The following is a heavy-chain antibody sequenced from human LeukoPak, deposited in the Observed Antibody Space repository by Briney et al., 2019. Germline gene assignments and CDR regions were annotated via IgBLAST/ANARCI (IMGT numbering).Heavy chain of an antibody. Sequence: SETLSLTCAVYGGSFSGYYWSWIRQPPGKGLEWIGEINHSGSTNYNPSLKSRVTISVDTSKNQFSLKLSSVTAADTAVYYCARRHSSSWYSRSTRGGFDYWGQGTLVTVSS. CDR3: ARRHSSSWYSRSTRGGFDY. CDR1: GGSFSGYY. V-gene: IGHV4-34*01. J-gene: IGHJ4*02. D-gene: IGHD6-13*01. CDR2: INHSGST.